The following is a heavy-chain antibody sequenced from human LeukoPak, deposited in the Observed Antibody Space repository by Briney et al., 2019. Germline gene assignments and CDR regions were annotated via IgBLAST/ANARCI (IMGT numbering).Heavy chain of an antibody. V-gene: IGHV4-39*07. J-gene: IGHJ4*02. CDR1: GGSISSSSYY. Sequence: SETLSLTCTVSGGSISSSSYYWGWIRQPPGKGLEWIGSIYYSGSTYYNPSLKSRVTISVDTSKNQFSLKLSSVTAADTAVYYCARDFTMVRGVITFDYWGQGTLVTVSS. CDR3: ARDFTMVRGVITFDY. D-gene: IGHD3-10*01. CDR2: IYYSGST.